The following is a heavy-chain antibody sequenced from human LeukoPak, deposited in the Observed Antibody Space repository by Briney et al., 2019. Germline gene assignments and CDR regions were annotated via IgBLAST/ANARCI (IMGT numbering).Heavy chain of an antibody. CDR2: IYYSGST. CDR1: GGSISSSSYS. V-gene: IGHV4-39*01. J-gene: IGHJ4*02. Sequence: PSETLSLTCTVSGGSISSSSYSWGWIRQPPGKGLEWIGSIYYSGSTYYNPSLKSRVTISVDTSKNQFSLKLSSVTAADTAVYYCAREKVATILTTRSYFDYWGQGTLVTVSS. CDR3: AREKVATILTTRSYFDY. D-gene: IGHD5-12*01.